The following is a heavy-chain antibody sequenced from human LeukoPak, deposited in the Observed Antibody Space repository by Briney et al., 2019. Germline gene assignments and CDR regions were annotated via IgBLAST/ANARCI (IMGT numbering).Heavy chain of an antibody. CDR2: IYRSGST. D-gene: IGHD3-22*01. Sequence: PGGSLRLSRAASVFTVSSGYMIWVRQAPGKGLEWVSLIYRSGSTYYADSVKGRFTISIDNYKNTLYLQQTSLRADRTAVYFCGRVASSGKSNDYWGQGTLVTVSS. CDR3: GRVASSGKSNDY. J-gene: IGHJ4*02. CDR1: VFTVSSGY. V-gene: IGHV3-53*01.